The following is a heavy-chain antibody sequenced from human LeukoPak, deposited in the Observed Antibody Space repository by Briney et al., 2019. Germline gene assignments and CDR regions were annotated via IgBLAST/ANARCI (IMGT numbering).Heavy chain of an antibody. V-gene: IGHV1-46*01. CDR2: INPSGGST. CDR3: ATLTQSL. Sequence: GASVKVSCKASGYTFTSYYMHWVRQAPGQGLEWMGIINPSGGSTNYAQKFQGRVTMTRDTSTNTVYMELSSLRSDDTAVYYCATLTQSLWGQGTLVTVSS. D-gene: IGHD1-14*01. J-gene: IGHJ4*02. CDR1: GYTFTSYY.